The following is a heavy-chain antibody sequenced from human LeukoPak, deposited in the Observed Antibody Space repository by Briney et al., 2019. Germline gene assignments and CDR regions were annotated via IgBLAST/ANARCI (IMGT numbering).Heavy chain of an antibody. D-gene: IGHD3-3*01. Sequence: GGSLRLSCAASGFTFSSYWMSWVRQAPGKGLEWVANIKQDGSEKYYVDSVKGRFTISRDNAKNSLYLQMNSLRDEDTAVYYCARWGYDFWSGYNGRTLDYWGQGTLVTVSS. J-gene: IGHJ4*02. CDR3: ARWGYDFWSGYNGRTLDY. CDR1: GFTFSSYW. V-gene: IGHV3-7*01. CDR2: IKQDGSEK.